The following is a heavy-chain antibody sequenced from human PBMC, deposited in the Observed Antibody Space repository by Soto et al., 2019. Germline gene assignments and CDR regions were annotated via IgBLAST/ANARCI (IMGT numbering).Heavy chain of an antibody. J-gene: IGHJ4*02. D-gene: IGHD3-10*01. Sequence: QVQLVESGGGVVQPGRSLRLSCVASGFPFTSYGMHWVREAPGKGLEWVAVISYDGSNKYYADSVKGRFTISRDNSKNTLYLQMNGLRPEDTALYYCVGGQYYFDYRGQGTLVTVSS. CDR3: VGGQYYFDY. V-gene: IGHV3-30*03. CDR2: ISYDGSNK. CDR1: GFPFTSYG.